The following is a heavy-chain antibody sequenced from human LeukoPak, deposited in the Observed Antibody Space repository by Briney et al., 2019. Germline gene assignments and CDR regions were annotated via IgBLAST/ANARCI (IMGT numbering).Heavy chain of an antibody. J-gene: IGHJ6*03. CDR3: ARAADRFGRIAAPKYYYYYYMDV. CDR1: GDSVSSNSAA. D-gene: IGHD6-13*01. Sequence: SQTLSLTCAISGDSVSSNSAAWNWIRQSPSRGLEWLGRTYYRSKWYNDYAVSVKSRITINPDTSKNQFSLQLNSVTPEDTAVYYCARAADRFGRIAAPKYYYYYYMDVWGKGTTVTVSS. CDR2: TYYRSKWYN. V-gene: IGHV6-1*01.